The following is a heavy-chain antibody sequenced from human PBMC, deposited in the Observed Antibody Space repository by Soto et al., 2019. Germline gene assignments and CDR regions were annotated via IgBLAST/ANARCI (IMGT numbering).Heavy chain of an antibody. D-gene: IGHD6-25*01. V-gene: IGHV3-30*18. CDR1: GFTFSSYG. CDR2: ISYDGSNK. Sequence: GGSLRLSCAASGFTFSSYGMHWVRQAPGKGLEWVAVISYDGSNKYYADSVKGRFTISRDNSKNTLYLQMNSLRAEDTAVYYWAKEPAFDYWGQGTLVTVSS. J-gene: IGHJ4*02. CDR3: AKEPAFDY.